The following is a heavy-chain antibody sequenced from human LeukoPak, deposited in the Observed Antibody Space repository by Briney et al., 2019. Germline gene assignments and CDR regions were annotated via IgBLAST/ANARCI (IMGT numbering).Heavy chain of an antibody. J-gene: IGHJ3*02. V-gene: IGHV1-69*05. CDR3: ARAPWDGYIFDAFDI. Sequence: SVKVSCRASGGTFSSYAISWVRQAPGQGLEWMGRIIPIFGTANCAQKFQGRVTITTDESTSTAYMELSSLRSEDTAVYYCARAPWDGYIFDAFDIWGQGTMVTVSS. CDR1: GGTFSSYA. CDR2: IIPIFGTA. D-gene: IGHD5-24*01.